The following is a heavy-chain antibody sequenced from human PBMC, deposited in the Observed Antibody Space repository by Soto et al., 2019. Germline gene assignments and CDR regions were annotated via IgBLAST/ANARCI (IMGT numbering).Heavy chain of an antibody. J-gene: IGHJ6*02. Sequence: PGESLKISCKGSGYSFTNYWIGWVRQMPGKGLEWMGIIYPGDSDARYSPSFQGQVTISVDKSISTAYLQWSRLKASDTATYYCARHGSGDCSSTSCYLYYFYGMDVWGQGTTVTVSS. V-gene: IGHV5-51*01. D-gene: IGHD2-2*01. CDR1: GYSFTNYW. CDR3: ARHGSGDCSSTSCYLYYFYGMDV. CDR2: IYPGDSDA.